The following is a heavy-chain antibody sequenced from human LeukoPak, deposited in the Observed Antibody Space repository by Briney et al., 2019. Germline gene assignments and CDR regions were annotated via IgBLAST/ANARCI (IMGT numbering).Heavy chain of an antibody. CDR3: ARGRFLEWYIFDY. Sequence: SETLSLTCTVSGDSVSSADSYWSWIRQSPGKGLEWIGYINNGGTTNYNPSLKSRVTISVDTSKNQFSLELSSVTAADTAVYYCARGRFLEWYIFDYWGQGTLVTVSS. CDR1: GDSVSSADSY. CDR2: INNGGTT. V-gene: IGHV4-61*08. J-gene: IGHJ4*02. D-gene: IGHD3-3*01.